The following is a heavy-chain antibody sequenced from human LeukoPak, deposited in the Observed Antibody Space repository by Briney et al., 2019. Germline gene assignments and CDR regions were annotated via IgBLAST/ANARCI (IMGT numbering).Heavy chain of an antibody. D-gene: IGHD6-13*01. V-gene: IGHV4-59*01. CDR3: ARAFIAAAGDWYFDL. Sequence: SETLSLTCTVSGGSISSYYWSWIRQPPGKGLEWIGYIYYSGSTNYNPSLKSRVTISVDTSKNQFSLKLSSVTAADTAVYYCARAFIAAAGDWYFDLWGRGTLVTVSS. J-gene: IGHJ2*01. CDR1: GGSISSYY. CDR2: IYYSGST.